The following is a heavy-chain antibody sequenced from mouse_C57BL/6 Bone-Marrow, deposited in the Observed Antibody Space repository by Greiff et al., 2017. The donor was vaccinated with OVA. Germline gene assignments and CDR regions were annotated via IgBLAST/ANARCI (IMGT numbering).Heavy chain of an antibody. J-gene: IGHJ4*01. CDR1: GYTFTSYG. V-gene: IGHV1-81*01. D-gene: IGHD1-1*01. Sequence: QVQLQQSGAELARPGASVKLSCKASGYTFTSYGISWVKQRTGQGLEWIGEIYPRSGNTYYNEKFKGKATLTADKSSSTAYMELRSLTSEDSAVYFLERKGTTVVANYYAMDYWGQGTSVTVSS. CDR3: ERKGTTVVANYYAMDY. CDR2: IYPRSGNT.